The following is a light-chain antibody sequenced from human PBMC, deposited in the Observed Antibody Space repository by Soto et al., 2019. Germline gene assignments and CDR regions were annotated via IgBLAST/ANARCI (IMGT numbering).Light chain of an antibody. J-gene: IGKJ2*01. CDR2: GAS. CDR3: RQSNKWPYT. CDR1: QSVSSN. V-gene: IGKV3-15*01. Sequence: IVMTQSPATLSVSPGERATLSCRASQSVSSNLAWYQHKPGQAPRLLFYGASTRAAGIPARFSGGGSGTDFTLTISGLQSEDFAVYYCRQSNKWPYTFGQGTKLEIK.